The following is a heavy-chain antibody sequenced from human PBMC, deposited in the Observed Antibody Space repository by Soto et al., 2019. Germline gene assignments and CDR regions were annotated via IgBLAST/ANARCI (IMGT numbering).Heavy chain of an antibody. CDR1: GYSFTSYW. Sequence: RGESLKISCKGSGYSFTSYWIAWVRQMPGKGLEWRGIIYPGDSDTRFSPSFQGQVTISADKSISTAYLQWSSLKASDTAMYYCARPQRLGNFYFGMDVWGQGTTVTVSS. CDR2: IYPGDSDT. D-gene: IGHD5-12*01. J-gene: IGHJ6*02. CDR3: ARPQRLGNFYFGMDV. V-gene: IGHV5-51*01.